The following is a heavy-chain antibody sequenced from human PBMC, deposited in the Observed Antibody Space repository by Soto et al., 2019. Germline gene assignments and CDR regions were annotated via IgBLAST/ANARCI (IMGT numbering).Heavy chain of an antibody. D-gene: IGHD2-15*01. Sequence: GSLRLSCEASGCSFSSCAMIWVRQAPGKGLEWVSAISGSGGSTYYADSVKGRFTISRDNSKNTLYLQMNSLRAEDTAVYYCAKDLHFFVVAASYWGQGTLVTVSS. J-gene: IGHJ4*02. CDR1: GCSFSSCA. V-gene: IGHV3-23*01. CDR3: AKDLHFFVVAASY. CDR2: ISGSGGST.